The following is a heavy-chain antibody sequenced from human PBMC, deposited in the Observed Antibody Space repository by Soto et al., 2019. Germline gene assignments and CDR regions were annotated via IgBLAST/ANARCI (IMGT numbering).Heavy chain of an antibody. Sequence: GGSLRLSCAASGFTFDDYAMHLVRQVPGKCLEWVSGINWNSGSIGYADSVKGRFAISRDNAKNSLHLQMNSLRAEDTAFYYCVKDESINWYSGHFRHWGQGTLVTVSS. CDR3: VKDESINWYSGHFRH. CDR1: GFTFDDYA. D-gene: IGHD6-13*01. CDR2: INWNSGSI. V-gene: IGHV3-9*01. J-gene: IGHJ1*01.